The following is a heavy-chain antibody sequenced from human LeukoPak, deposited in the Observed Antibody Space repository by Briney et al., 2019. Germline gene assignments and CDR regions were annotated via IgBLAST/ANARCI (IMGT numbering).Heavy chain of an antibody. V-gene: IGHV1-3*01. J-gene: IGHJ3*02. Sequence: ASVKVSCKASGYTFTSYAMHWVRQAPGQRLEWMGWINAGNGNTKYSQKFQGRVTITRDTSASTAYMELSSLRSEDTAVYYCARGTWAHYYDSSGYLDDAFDIWGQGTMVTVSS. CDR1: GYTFTSYA. CDR3: ARGTWAHYYDSSGYLDDAFDI. D-gene: IGHD3-22*01. CDR2: INAGNGNT.